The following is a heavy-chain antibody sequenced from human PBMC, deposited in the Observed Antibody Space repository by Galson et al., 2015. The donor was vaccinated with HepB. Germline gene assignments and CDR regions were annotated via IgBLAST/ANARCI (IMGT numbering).Heavy chain of an antibody. Sequence: SLRLSCAASGFTFSSYGMHWVRQAPGKGLEWVSSISSSSSYIYYADSVKGRFTISRDNAKNSLYLQMNSLRAEDTAVYYCARAISSSGWYPSPFDYWGQGTLVTVSS. V-gene: IGHV3-21*01. CDR3: ARAISSSGWYPSPFDY. J-gene: IGHJ4*02. CDR2: ISSSSSYI. CDR1: GFTFSSYG. D-gene: IGHD6-19*01.